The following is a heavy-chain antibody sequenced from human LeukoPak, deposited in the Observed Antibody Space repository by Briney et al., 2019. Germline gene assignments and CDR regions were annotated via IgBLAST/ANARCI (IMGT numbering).Heavy chain of an antibody. J-gene: IGHJ4*02. D-gene: IGHD2-21*02. CDR1: GFTFTSYW. CDR2: INSDGSYT. V-gene: IGHV3-74*01. Sequence: GGSLRLSCVASGFTFTSYWIHWVRQAPGKGLVWVSRINSDGSYTNYADSVKGRFTISRDNSKNTLYLQMNSLRAEDTAVYYSSPAIIGYWGQGTLVTVSS. CDR3: SPAIIGY.